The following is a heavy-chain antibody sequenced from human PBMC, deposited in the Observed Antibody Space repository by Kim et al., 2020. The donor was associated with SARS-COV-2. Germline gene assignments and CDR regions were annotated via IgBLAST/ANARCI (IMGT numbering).Heavy chain of an antibody. D-gene: IGHD6-19*01. CDR1: GDTLNSYI. CDR2: ITPIVGST. V-gene: IGHV1-69*08. CDR3: ATTSVHCSSDCPFYC. J-gene: IGHJ4*02. Sequence: SVKVSCKASGDTLNSYIFTWVRQAPGQGLEWMGRITPIVGSTNYAQRWQGRVTITADKSTSTVYMELSSLRSEDTAVYYCATTSVHCSSDCPFYCWGQG.